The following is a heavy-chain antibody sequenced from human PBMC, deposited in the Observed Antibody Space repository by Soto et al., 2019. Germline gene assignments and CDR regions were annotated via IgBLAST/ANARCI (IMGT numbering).Heavy chain of an antibody. CDR2: ISSSSSTI. J-gene: IGHJ4*02. Sequence: GSLSLSCAASGFTFSGYSMNWVRQAPGKGLEWISYISSSSSTIYYAESVEGRFTISRDNAKNSLYLQMNSLRAEDTAVYYCARDGEGYVSLGYWGQGTLVTVSS. V-gene: IGHV3-48*01. CDR1: GFTFSGYS. D-gene: IGHD5-12*01. CDR3: ARDGEGYVSLGY.